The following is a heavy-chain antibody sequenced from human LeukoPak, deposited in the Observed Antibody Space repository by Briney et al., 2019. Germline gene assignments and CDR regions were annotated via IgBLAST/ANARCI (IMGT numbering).Heavy chain of an antibody. CDR2: IYYSGST. Sequence: SETLSLTCTVSGGSMSNNTFYWGWIRQPPGKGLEWIGYIYYSGSTNYNPSLKSRVTISVDTSKNQFSLKLSSVTAADTAVYYCARGSSGWYEAPYYYYYGMDVWGQGTTVTVSS. CDR1: GGSMSNNTFY. V-gene: IGHV4-61*05. CDR3: ARGSSGWYEAPYYYYYGMDV. J-gene: IGHJ6*02. D-gene: IGHD6-19*01.